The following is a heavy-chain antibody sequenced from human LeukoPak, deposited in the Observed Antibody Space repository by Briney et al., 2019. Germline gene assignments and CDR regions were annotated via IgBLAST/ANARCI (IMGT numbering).Heavy chain of an antibody. CDR2: INHSGST. V-gene: IGHV4-34*01. Sequence: SETLSLTCAVYGGSFSGYYWSWIRQPPGKWLEWIGEINHSGSTNYNPSLKSRVTISVDTSKNQVSLKLSSVTAADTAVYYCARGVRDFWSGYYFDPWGQGTLVTVSS. D-gene: IGHD3-3*01. J-gene: IGHJ5*02. CDR3: ARGVRDFWSGYYFDP. CDR1: GGSFSGYY.